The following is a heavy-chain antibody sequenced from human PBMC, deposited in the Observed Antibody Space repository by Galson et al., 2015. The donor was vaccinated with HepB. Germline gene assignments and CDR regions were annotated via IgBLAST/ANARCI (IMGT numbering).Heavy chain of an antibody. CDR2: ISYDGSNK. V-gene: IGHV3-30*04. J-gene: IGHJ3*02. CDR3: ARDSGFNTMIVVVIDDLNAFDI. D-gene: IGHD3-22*01. Sequence: SLRLSCAASGFTFSSYAMHWVRQAPGKGLEWVAVISYDGSNKYYADSVKGRFTISRDNSKNTLYLQMNSLRAEDTAVYYCARDSGFNTMIVVVIDDLNAFDIWGQGTMVTVSS. CDR1: GFTFSSYA.